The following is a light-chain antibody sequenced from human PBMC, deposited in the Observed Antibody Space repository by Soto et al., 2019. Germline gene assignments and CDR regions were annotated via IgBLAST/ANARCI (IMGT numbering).Light chain of an antibody. J-gene: IGLJ2*01. CDR1: SSDVGGYNY. CDR2: DVS. V-gene: IGLV2-14*01. CDR3: SSYTSSIL. Sequence: QSALTQPASLSGSPGQSITISCTGTSSDVGGYNYVSWYQQHPGKAPKLMIYDVSNRPSGVSNRFSGSKSGKTASLTISGLQHEDEADSYCSSYTSSILFGGGTKLTVL.